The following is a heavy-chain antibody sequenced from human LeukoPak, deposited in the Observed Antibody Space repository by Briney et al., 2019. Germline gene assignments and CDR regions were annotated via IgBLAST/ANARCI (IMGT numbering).Heavy chain of an antibody. CDR1: GFTFDDYA. V-gene: IGHV3-9*03. J-gene: IGHJ4*02. CDR2: ISWNSGSI. CDR3: ARTYSSGWYDY. Sequence: GGSLRLSCAASGFTFDDYAMHWVRQAPGKGLEWVSGISWNSGSIGYADSVKGRFTISRDNAKNSLYLQMNSLRAEDMALYYCARTYSSGWYDYWGQGTLVTVSS. D-gene: IGHD6-19*01.